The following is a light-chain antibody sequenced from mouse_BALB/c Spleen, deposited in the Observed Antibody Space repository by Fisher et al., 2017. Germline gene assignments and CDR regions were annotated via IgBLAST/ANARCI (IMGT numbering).Light chain of an antibody. CDR1: SSVSSSY. Sequence: IVLTQSPAIMSASPGERVTMTCSASSSVSSSYLYWYQQKSGSSPKLWIYDTSKLASGVPGRFSGSGSGTSYSLTISSMEAEDAATYYCQQWSSNPRTFGGGTKLEIK. J-gene: IGKJ1*01. V-gene: IGKV4-79*01. CDR2: DTS. CDR3: QQWSSNPRT.